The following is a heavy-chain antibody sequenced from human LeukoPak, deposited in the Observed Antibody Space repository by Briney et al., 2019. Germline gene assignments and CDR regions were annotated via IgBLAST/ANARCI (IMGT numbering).Heavy chain of an antibody. J-gene: IGHJ4*02. CDR3: ARRGGYGYFDC. CDR2: IYYSGTT. Sequence: KPSGTLSLTCAVSGYSISSDYYWGWIRQPPGKGLEWIGTIYYSGTTYYNPSLKSQVTISVDTSKNQFSLNLSSVTAADTAVYYCARRGGYGYFDCWGQGTLVTVSS. D-gene: IGHD5-12*01. CDR1: GYSISSDYY. V-gene: IGHV4-38-2*01.